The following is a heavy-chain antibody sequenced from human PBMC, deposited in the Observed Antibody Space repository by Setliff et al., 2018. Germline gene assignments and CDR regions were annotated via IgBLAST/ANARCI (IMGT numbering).Heavy chain of an antibody. CDR2: FYYSGST. D-gene: IGHD6-19*01. Sequence: ASETLSLTCTVSGGSISSSYYYWGWIRQPPGKGLEWIGSFYYSGSTYYNPSLKSRVTISVDTFKNQFSLKLSSVTAADTAVYYCAARGFIAVAGTTPDYWGQGTLVTVSS. V-gene: IGHV4-39*01. CDR1: GGSISSSYYY. CDR3: AARGFIAVAGTTPDY. J-gene: IGHJ4*02.